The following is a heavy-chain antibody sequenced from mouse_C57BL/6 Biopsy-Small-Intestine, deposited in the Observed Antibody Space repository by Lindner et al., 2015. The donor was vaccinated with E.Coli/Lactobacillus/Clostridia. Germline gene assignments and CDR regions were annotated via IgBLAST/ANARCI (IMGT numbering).Heavy chain of an antibody. CDR1: GYAFSNSW. CDR2: IYPGDGDT. CDR3: ARGGGNYANYFDY. D-gene: IGHD2-1*01. Sequence: VQLQESGPELWKPGASVKISCKASGYAFSNSWMNWVKQRPGKGLEWIGRIYPGDGDTNYNGKFKGKATLTADKSSSTAYMQLSSLTSEDSAVYFCARGGGNYANYFDYWGQGTTLTVPS. J-gene: IGHJ2*01. V-gene: IGHV1-82*01.